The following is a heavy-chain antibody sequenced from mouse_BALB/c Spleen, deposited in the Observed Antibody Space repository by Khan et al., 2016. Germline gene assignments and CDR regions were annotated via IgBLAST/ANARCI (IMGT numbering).Heavy chain of an antibody. Sequence: EVTLLESGGGLVQPGGSLKLSCAASGFDFSSYWMSWVRQAPGKGLEWIGEINPDSSTINYTPSLKDKVILSRYNATNTLYLQMSKVRSEDTSLYYCAGPFTTGFAYWGQGTLVTVSA. J-gene: IGHJ3*01. CDR2: INPDSSTI. D-gene: IGHD1-1*01. V-gene: IGHV4-1*02. CDR1: GFDFSSYW. CDR3: AGPFTTGFAY.